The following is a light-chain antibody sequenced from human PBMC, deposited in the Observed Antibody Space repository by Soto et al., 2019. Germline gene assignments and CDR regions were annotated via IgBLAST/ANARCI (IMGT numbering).Light chain of an antibody. Sequence: QSVLTQPPSVSGAPGQRVTISCTGSSSNIGAGYDVHWYQQLPGTAPKLLIYGNSNRPSGLPDRFSGSKSGTSASLAITGLQAEDEADYCCQSYDSSLSGSIVFGTGTKLTVL. CDR2: GNS. J-gene: IGLJ1*01. CDR1: SSNIGAGYD. V-gene: IGLV1-40*01. CDR3: QSYDSSLSGSIV.